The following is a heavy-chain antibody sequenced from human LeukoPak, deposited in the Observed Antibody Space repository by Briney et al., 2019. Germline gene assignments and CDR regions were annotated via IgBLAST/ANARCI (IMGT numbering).Heavy chain of an antibody. CDR2: ISGSGGST. D-gene: IGHD3-9*01. J-gene: IGHJ4*02. CDR3: AKHGYIDWLCWDY. V-gene: IGHV3-23*01. CDR1: GFTFSRYA. Sequence: GGSLRLSCAASGFTFSRYAMSWVRQAPGKGLEWVSAISGSGGSTYYADSVKGRFTISRDNSKNTLYLQMNSLRAEDTAVYYCAKHGYIDWLCWDYWGQGTLVTVSS.